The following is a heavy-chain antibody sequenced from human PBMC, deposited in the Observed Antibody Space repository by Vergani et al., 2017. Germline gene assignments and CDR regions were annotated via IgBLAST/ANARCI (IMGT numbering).Heavy chain of an antibody. CDR3: ARASGSYLRYFDY. V-gene: IGHV3-66*02. D-gene: IGHD1-26*01. CDR2: IYSGGST. Sequence: EVQLVESGGGLVQPGGSLRLSCAASGFTVSSNYMSWVRQAPGEGLEWVSVIYSGGSTYYADSVKGRFTISRDNAKNTLYLQMNSRRAEDTAVYYCARASGSYLRYFDYWGQGTLVTVSS. J-gene: IGHJ4*02. CDR1: GFTVSSNY.